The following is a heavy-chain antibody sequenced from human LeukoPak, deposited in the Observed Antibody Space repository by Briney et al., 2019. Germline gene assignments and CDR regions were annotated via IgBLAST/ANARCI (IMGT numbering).Heavy chain of an antibody. J-gene: IGHJ4*02. D-gene: IGHD3-22*01. CDR1: GYTFTGYY. V-gene: IGHV1-2*02. CDR3: ALYYYDSSGYPCFDY. CDR2: INPNRGGT. Sequence: ASVKVSCRASGYTFTGYYMHWVRQAPGQGLEWMGWINPNRGGTNYAQKFQGRVTMTRDTSISTAYMELSRLRSDDTAVYYCALYYYDSSGYPCFDYWGQGTLVTVSS.